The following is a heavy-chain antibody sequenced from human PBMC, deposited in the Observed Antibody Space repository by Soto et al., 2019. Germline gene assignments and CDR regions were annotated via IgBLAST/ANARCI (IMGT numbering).Heavy chain of an antibody. D-gene: IGHD3-16*01. J-gene: IGHJ3*02. Sequence: GSLRLSCAASGFTFSSYWMIWVRQAPGKGLEWVSNISSDGSDKYYADSVKGRFTISRDNAKNSLYLQMNSLRAEDTAVYYCARDVDMITFGRFDIWGQGTMVTVSS. CDR1: GFTFSSYW. CDR3: ARDVDMITFGRFDI. V-gene: IGHV3-21*05. CDR2: ISSDGSDK.